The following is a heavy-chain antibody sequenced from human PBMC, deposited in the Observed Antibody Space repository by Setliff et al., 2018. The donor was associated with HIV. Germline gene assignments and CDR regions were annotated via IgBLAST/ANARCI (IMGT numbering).Heavy chain of an antibody. J-gene: IGHJ4*02. CDR1: GFTFSGYA. CDR2: ITWDGGST. CDR3: AKSSSGMDY. Sequence: PGGSLRLSCAASGFTFSGYAMSWVRQAPGKGLEWVSLITWDGGSTYYADSVKGRFTISRDNSKNSLYLQMNSLRTEDTALYYCAKSSSGMDYWGQGTLVTVSS. V-gene: IGHV3-43*02. D-gene: IGHD3-22*01.